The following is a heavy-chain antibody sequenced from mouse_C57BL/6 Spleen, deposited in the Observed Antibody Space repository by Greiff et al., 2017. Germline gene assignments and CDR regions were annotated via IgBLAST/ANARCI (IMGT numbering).Heavy chain of an antibody. CDR3: ARRLYGNYDFFYAMDY. CDR1: GYTFTSYW. V-gene: IGHV1-55*01. D-gene: IGHD2-1*01. Sequence: QVQLQQPGAELVKPGASVKMSCKASGYTFTSYWITWVKQRPGQGLEWIGDIYPGSGSTNYNEKFKSKATLTVDTSSSTAYMQLSSLTSEDSAVYYCARRLYGNYDFFYAMDYWGQGTSVTVSS. CDR2: IYPGSGST. J-gene: IGHJ4*01.